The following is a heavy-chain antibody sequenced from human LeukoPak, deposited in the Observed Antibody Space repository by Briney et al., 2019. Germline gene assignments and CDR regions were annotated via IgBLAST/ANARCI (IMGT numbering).Heavy chain of an antibody. CDR1: GGTFSSFD. D-gene: IGHD6-19*01. Sequence: SVMVSCKVSGGTFSSFDVSWVRQAPGQGLEWMGRIIPILGITNCAQKYQGRVRMTADRSTSTAYMELSSLRSVDTAVYYCARGLAVAATINFDSWGQGTLVTVSS. V-gene: IGHV1-69*04. CDR3: ARGLAVAATINFDS. CDR2: IIPILGIT. J-gene: IGHJ4*02.